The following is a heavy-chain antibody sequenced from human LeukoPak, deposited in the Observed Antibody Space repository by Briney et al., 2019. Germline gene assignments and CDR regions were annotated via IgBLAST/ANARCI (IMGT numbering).Heavy chain of an antibody. CDR2: ISGSGGST. CDR1: GFTFSSYG. Sequence: GGTLRLSCAASGFTFSSYGMSWVRQAPGKGLEWVSAISGSGGSTYYADSVKGRFTISRDNSKNTLYLQMNSLRAEDTAVYYCAKGGKYCSGGSCYRGLFDYWGQGTLVTVSS. J-gene: IGHJ4*02. V-gene: IGHV3-23*01. CDR3: AKGGKYCSGGSCYRGLFDY. D-gene: IGHD2-15*01.